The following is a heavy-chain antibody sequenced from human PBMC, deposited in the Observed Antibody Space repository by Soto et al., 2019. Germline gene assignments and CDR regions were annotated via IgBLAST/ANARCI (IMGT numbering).Heavy chain of an antibody. CDR1: GFTFSSYC. CDR2: ISSSSSYI. D-gene: IGHD4-17*01. V-gene: IGHV3-21*01. J-gene: IGHJ4*02. Sequence: EVQLVESGGGLVKPGGSLRLSCAASGFTFSSYCMNWVRQAPGKWLEWVSSISSSSSYIYYADSVKGRFTISRENAKTTLYLQMNSLSAEDTAVYHCARDRYGEYASDYWGQGTLVNVSS. CDR3: ARDRYGEYASDY.